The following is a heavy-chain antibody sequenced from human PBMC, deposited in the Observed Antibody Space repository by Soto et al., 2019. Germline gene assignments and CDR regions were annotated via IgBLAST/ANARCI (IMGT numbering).Heavy chain of an antibody. Sequence: GGSLRLSCAASGFTFSSYGMHWVRQAPGKGLEWVAVISNDGSNTYYADSVKGRFTISRDNSKNTLYLQMNSLRAEDTAVYYCATLYCSGGSCYSRRRDYFDYWGQGTLVTVSS. CDR1: GFTFSSYG. J-gene: IGHJ4*02. D-gene: IGHD2-15*01. V-gene: IGHV3-30*03. CDR3: ATLYCSGGSCYSRRRDYFDY. CDR2: ISNDGSNT.